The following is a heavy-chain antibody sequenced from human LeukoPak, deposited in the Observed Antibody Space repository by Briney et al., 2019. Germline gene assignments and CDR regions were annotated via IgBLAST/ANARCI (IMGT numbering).Heavy chain of an antibody. CDR2: ISYDGSNK. V-gene: IGHV3-30*03. Sequence: GGSLRLSCVGHGLSFSTDAMGWVRQAPGKGLEWVAVISYDGSNKYYADSVKGRFTISRDNSKNTLYLQMNSLRAEDTAVYYCARRWDGSRRGYFDYWGQGTLVAVSS. D-gene: IGHD1-26*01. CDR3: ARRWDGSRRGYFDY. J-gene: IGHJ4*02. CDR1: GLSFSTDA.